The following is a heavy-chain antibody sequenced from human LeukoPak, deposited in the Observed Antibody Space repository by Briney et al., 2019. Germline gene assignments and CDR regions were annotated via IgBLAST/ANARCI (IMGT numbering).Heavy chain of an antibody. D-gene: IGHD2-15*01. Sequence: SETLSLTCTVSGGSISSYYWSWIRQPPGKGREWIGYIYHSGSTNYNPSLKSRVTISVDTSKNQFSLKLSSVTAADTAVYYCARGRRGLPLDLWGQGTLVTVSS. CDR3: ARGRRGLPLDL. J-gene: IGHJ5*02. V-gene: IGHV4-59*01. CDR1: GGSISSYY. CDR2: IYHSGST.